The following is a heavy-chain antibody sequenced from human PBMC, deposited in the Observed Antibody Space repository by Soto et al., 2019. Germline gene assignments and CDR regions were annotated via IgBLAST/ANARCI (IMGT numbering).Heavy chain of an antibody. J-gene: IGHJ4*02. V-gene: IGHV1-8*01. D-gene: IGHD2-15*01. Sequence: ASVQVSCKASGYSFTSYDINWVRQAAGQGREGMGWINPNSGNTGYAQKFQGRVTTTRNTSISTVYMELSSLRSEDTAVYYCTRGRGPIGYCCGGSCYYDYWGQGTLVTVSS. CDR2: INPNSGNT. CDR1: GYSFTSYD. CDR3: TRGRGPIGYCCGGSCYYDY.